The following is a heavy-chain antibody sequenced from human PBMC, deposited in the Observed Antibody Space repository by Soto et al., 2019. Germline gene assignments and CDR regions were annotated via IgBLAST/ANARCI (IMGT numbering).Heavy chain of an antibody. CDR1: GYTFTSYA. V-gene: IGHV1-3*01. Sequence: GASVKVSCKASGYTFTSYAMHWVRQAPGQRLEWMGWINAGNGNTKYSQKFQGRVTITRDTSASTAYMELSSLRSEDTAVYYCARDTSVVRGVITPIFYYWGQGTLVTVSS. CDR3: ARDTSVVRGVITPIFYY. D-gene: IGHD3-10*01. CDR2: INAGNGNT. J-gene: IGHJ4*02.